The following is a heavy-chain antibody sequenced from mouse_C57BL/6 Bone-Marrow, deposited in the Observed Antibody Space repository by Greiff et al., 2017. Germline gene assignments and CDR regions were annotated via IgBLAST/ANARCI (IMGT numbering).Heavy chain of an antibody. J-gene: IGHJ2*01. CDR1: GYTFTSYG. CDR3: ARAQIYSED. Sequence: QVQLKQSGAELARPGASVKLSCKASGYTFTSYGISWVKQRTGQGLEWIGEIYPRSGNTSYNEKFKGKATLTADKSSRTAYMELRSLTSDDSAVYFCARAQIYSEDCGQGTTLTVSS. CDR2: IYPRSGNT. V-gene: IGHV1-81*01. D-gene: IGHD1-1*01.